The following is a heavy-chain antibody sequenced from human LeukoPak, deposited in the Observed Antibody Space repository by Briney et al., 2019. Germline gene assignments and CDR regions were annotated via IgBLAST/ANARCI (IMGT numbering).Heavy chain of an antibody. Sequence: GRSLRLSCRSSGFTFGDYAMSWVRQAPGKGLEWVGFIRATDYGGTTEYAASVKGRFSISRDDFNSIVYPQMRSLETEDTAIYYCTRGIANIDYWGQGTLVTVSS. V-gene: IGHV3-49*04. J-gene: IGHJ4*02. CDR3: TRGIANIDY. CDR1: GFTFGDYA. CDR2: IRATDYGGTT. D-gene: IGHD1/OR15-1a*01.